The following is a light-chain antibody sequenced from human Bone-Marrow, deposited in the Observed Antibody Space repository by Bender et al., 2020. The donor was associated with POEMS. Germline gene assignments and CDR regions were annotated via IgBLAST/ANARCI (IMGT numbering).Light chain of an antibody. CDR3: SSYTSSRTPV. Sequence: QSALTQPRSLSGSPGQSITISCTGTSSDVGSYLLVSWYQQHPDKAPKLLIYDVTRRPSGVPDRFSGSKSGNTASLAISGLQAEDEADYYCSSYTSSRTPVFGSGTGVTVL. CDR1: SSDVGSYLL. CDR2: DVT. J-gene: IGLJ1*01. V-gene: IGLV2-14*02.